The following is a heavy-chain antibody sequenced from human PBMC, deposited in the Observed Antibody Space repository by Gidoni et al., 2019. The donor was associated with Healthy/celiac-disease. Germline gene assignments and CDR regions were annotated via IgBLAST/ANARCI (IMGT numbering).Heavy chain of an antibody. J-gene: IGHJ3*02. CDR1: GFTFSSYN. Sequence: EVQLVESGGGLVKPGGSLRLSCAASGFTFSSYNLNWVRQAPGKGLDWVSSISSSGSYINYAESVKGRFTISRDNAKNSVYLQMNSLRAEDTAVYYCARDGRNAFDIWGQGTMVTVSS. D-gene: IGHD1-26*01. CDR3: ARDGRNAFDI. CDR2: ISSSGSYI. V-gene: IGHV3-21*01.